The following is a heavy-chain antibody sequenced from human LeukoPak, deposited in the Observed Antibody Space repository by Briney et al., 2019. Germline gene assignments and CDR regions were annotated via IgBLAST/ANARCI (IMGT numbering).Heavy chain of an antibody. Sequence: SQTLSLTCTVSGGSISSGGYYWSWIRQHPRKGLEWIGYIYYSGSTYYNPSLKSRVTISVDTSKNQFSLKLSSVTAADTAVYYCARVTPSEVIIDAFDIWGQGTMVTVSS. CDR1: GGSISSGGYY. D-gene: IGHD3-16*02. CDR2: IYYSGST. V-gene: IGHV4-31*03. J-gene: IGHJ3*02. CDR3: ARVTPSEVIIDAFDI.